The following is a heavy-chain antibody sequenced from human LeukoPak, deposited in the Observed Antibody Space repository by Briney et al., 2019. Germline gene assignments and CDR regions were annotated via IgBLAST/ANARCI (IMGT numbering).Heavy chain of an antibody. Sequence: PSETLSLTCAVYGGSFTDYYWNWIRQPPGKGLEWIGEINHSGSTNYNPSLKSRVTISVDTSKNQFSLKLSSVTAADTAVYYCASKVGATLYWFDPWGQGTLVTVSS. J-gene: IGHJ5*02. D-gene: IGHD1-26*01. CDR2: INHSGST. V-gene: IGHV4-34*01. CDR1: GGSFTDYY. CDR3: ASKVGATLYWFDP.